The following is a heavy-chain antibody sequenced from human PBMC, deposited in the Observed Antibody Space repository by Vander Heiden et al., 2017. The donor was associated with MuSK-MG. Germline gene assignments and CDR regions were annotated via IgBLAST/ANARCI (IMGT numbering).Heavy chain of an antibody. CDR3: ARDGPGNSAYDFEC. CDR1: FTNYG. D-gene: IGHD5-12*01. V-gene: IGHV1-18*01. Sequence: FTNYGVSWVRQAPGQGLEWMGWISAHSGNTKFAQKFQGRVNLTTDTSTSTAYLELRSLRSDDTAVYYGARDGPGNSAYDFECWGHGTL. J-gene: IGHJ4*01. CDR2: ISAHSGNT.